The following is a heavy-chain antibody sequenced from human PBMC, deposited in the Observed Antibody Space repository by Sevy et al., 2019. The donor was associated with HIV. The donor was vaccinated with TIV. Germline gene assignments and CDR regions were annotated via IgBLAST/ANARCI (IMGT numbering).Heavy chain of an antibody. J-gene: IGHJ3*02. Sequence: GEPLKISCAASGFTFSSYAMHWVRQAPGKGLEWVAVISYDGSNKYYADSVKGRFTISRDNSKNTLYLQMNSLRAEDTAVYYCARGRDGYNIDAFDIWGQGTMVTVSS. V-gene: IGHV3-30-3*01. CDR3: ARGRDGYNIDAFDI. D-gene: IGHD5-12*01. CDR1: GFTFSSYA. CDR2: ISYDGSNK.